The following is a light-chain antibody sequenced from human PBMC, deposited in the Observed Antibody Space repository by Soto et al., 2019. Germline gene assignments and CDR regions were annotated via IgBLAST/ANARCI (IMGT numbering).Light chain of an antibody. CDR2: GAS. CDR3: QQYGSSPMFP. V-gene: IGKV3-20*01. J-gene: IGKJ2*01. Sequence: EIVLTQSPGTLSLSPGERATLSCRASQSVTSSYLAWYQQKVGQPPRLLIYGASSRATGIPDRFSGSGSGTDFTLTISRLEPEDFAVYYCQQYGSSPMFPFGQGTKVDIK. CDR1: QSVTSSY.